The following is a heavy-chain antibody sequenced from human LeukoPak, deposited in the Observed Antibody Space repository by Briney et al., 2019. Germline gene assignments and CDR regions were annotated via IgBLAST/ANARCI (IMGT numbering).Heavy chain of an antibody. CDR2: IYYSGST. CDR1: GGSISSSSYY. CDR3: ARPGPYSSSWNSYYYYYYMDV. J-gene: IGHJ6*03. Sequence: SETLSLTCTVSGGSISSSSYYWGWIRQPPGKGLEWIGSIYYSGSTYYNPSLKSRVTISVDTSKNQFSLKLSSVTAADTAVYYCARPGPYSSSWNSYYYYYYMDVWGKGTTVTVSS. D-gene: IGHD6-13*01. V-gene: IGHV4-39*07.